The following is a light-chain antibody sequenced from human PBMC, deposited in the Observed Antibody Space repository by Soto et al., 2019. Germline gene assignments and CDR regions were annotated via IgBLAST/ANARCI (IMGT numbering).Light chain of an antibody. V-gene: IGKV3-15*01. J-gene: IGKJ1*01. CDR1: QSVSSN. Sequence: EIAMTQSPATLSVSPGERGTLSCRASQSVSSNLAWYQQKPGQAPRLLIYAASARATGIPARFSGSGSGTEFTLTISSLQSEDFAVYYCQQYNNWPPWTFGQGTKVDIK. CDR3: QQYNNWPPWT. CDR2: AAS.